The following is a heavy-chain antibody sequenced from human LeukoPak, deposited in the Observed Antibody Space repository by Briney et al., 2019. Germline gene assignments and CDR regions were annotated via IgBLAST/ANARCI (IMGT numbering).Heavy chain of an antibody. CDR1: GGSISSGDYY. J-gene: IGHJ5*02. CDR2: IYYSGNT. CDR3: ARADSSSPAGGWFDP. V-gene: IGHV4-30-4*01. Sequence: PSETLSLTCTVSGGSISSGDYYWSWIRQPPGKGLEWIGYIYYSGNTYYNPSLKSRVTISVDTSKNQFSLKLSSVTAADTAVYYCARADSSSPAGGWFDPWGQGTLVTVSS. D-gene: IGHD6-13*01.